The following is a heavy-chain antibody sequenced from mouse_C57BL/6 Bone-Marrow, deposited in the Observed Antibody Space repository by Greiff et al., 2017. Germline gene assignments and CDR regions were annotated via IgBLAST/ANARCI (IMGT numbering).Heavy chain of an antibody. D-gene: IGHD2-13*01. Sequence: QVQLQQPGAELVKPGASVKLSCKASGYTFTSYWMHWVKQRPGRGLEWIGRIDPYSGGTKYNETFKGKATLTVDKPSSTAYMQLSSLTSEDAAVYDCARRGVTACYDMDYWGQGTSVTVSS. CDR3: ARRGVTACYDMDY. V-gene: IGHV1-72*01. CDR1: GYTFTSYW. CDR2: IDPYSGGT. J-gene: IGHJ4*01.